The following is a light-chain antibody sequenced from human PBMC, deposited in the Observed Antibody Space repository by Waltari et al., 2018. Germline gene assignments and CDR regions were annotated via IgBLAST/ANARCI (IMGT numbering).Light chain of an antibody. V-gene: IGLV3-1*01. CDR1: TLRAKE. CDR3: QTWDSNVI. J-gene: IGLJ2*01. CDR2: QDV. Sequence: SYDLTQPPSVSVAPGQTATITCSGYTLRAKEFSWYQLRPGQSPVMVIYQDVKRPPDIPERFSGSISGDTATLTISGTQAMDEADYYCQTWDSNVIFGGGTKLTVL.